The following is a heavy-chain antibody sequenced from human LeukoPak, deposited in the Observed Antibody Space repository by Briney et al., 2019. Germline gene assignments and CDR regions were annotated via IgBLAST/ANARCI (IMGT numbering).Heavy chain of an antibody. V-gene: IGHV1-58*01. D-gene: IGHD1-26*01. CDR3: AAPTGATRYYYYYMDV. J-gene: IGHJ6*03. CDR1: GFTFTSSA. CDR2: IVVGSGNT. Sequence: SVKVSCKASGFTFTSSAVQWVRQARGQRLEWIGWIVVGSGNTNYAQKFQERVTITRDMFTSTAYMELSSLRSEDTAVYYCAAPTGATRYYYYYMDVWGKGTTVTVSS.